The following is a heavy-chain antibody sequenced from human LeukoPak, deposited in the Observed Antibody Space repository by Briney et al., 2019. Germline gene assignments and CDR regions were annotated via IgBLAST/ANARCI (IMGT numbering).Heavy chain of an antibody. CDR2: ISSSSSYI. CDR1: GFTFSSYA. D-gene: IGHD2-2*02. V-gene: IGHV3-21*01. Sequence: PGGSLRLSCAASGFTFSSYAMSWVRQAPGKGLEWVSSISSSSSYIYYADSVKGRFTISRDNAKNSLYLQMNSLRAEDTAVYYCAREAGCSSTSCYTAYYYYYGMDVWGQGTTVTVSS. J-gene: IGHJ6*02. CDR3: AREAGCSSTSCYTAYYYYYGMDV.